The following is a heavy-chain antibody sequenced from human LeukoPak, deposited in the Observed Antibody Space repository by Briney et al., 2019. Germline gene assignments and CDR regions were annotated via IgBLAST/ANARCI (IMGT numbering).Heavy chain of an antibody. Sequence: GGTLRLSWTASGFAFSSYAMSWVRQAPGKGLEWVSAMSGSGGSTYYADSVKGRFTISRDNSKSTLYLQMNSLRAEDTAVYYCARDAPYTSSSGRGWFDPWGQGTLVTVSS. CDR1: GFAFSSYA. CDR2: MSGSGGST. J-gene: IGHJ5*02. D-gene: IGHD6-6*01. CDR3: ARDAPYTSSSGRGWFDP. V-gene: IGHV3-23*01.